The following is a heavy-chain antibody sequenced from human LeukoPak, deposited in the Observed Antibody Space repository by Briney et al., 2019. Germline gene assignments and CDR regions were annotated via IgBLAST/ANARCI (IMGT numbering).Heavy chain of an antibody. J-gene: IGHJ6*02. CDR2: IYYSGST. CDR3: ARLYYGSGSYYGYYYYGMDV. V-gene: IGHV4-59*01. CDR1: GGSISSYY. D-gene: IGHD3-10*01. Sequence: SETLSLTCTVSGGSISSYYWSWIRQPPGKELEWIGYIYYSGSTNYNPSLKSRVTISVDTSKNQFSLKLSSVTAADTAVYYCARLYYGSGSYYGYYYYGMDVWGQGTTVTVSS.